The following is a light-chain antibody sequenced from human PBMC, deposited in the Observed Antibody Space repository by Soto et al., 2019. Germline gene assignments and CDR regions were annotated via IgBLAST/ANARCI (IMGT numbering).Light chain of an antibody. CDR3: QIWDTTGDPHVV. V-gene: IGLV3-21*02. CDR2: DDT. J-gene: IGLJ2*01. Sequence: SYGLARSPSVSVAPGQTATIICGGNKIGRKNVHWYQQKPGHAPVLVVYDDTDRPSGMSERFSGSNSGNTATLTISRVEAEDEADYYCQIWDTTGDPHVVFGGGTQLTVL. CDR1: KIGRKN.